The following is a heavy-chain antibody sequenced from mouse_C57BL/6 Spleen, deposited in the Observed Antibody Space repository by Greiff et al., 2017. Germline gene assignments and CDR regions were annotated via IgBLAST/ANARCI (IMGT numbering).Heavy chain of an antibody. CDR2: ISSGSSTI. CDR1: GFTFSDYG. J-gene: IGHJ2*01. D-gene: IGHD2-10*02. CDR3: ARLVPPYYFDY. V-gene: IGHV5-17*01. Sequence: EVKLVESGGGLVKPGGSLKLSCAASGFTFSDYGMHWVRQAPEKGLELVAYISSGSSTIYYADTVKGRFTISRDNAKNTLFLQMTSLRAEDTAMYYCARLVPPYYFDYWGQGTTRTVSS.